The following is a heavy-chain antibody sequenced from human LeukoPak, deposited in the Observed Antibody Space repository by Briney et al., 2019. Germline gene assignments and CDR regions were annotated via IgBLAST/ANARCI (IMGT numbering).Heavy chain of an antibody. CDR1: GGSISSSSYY. CDR3: ARTPFIRCLFDY. J-gene: IGHJ4*02. V-gene: IGHV4-31*03. Sequence: PSETLSLTCTVSGGSISSSSYYWSWIRQHPGKGLEWIGYIYYSGSTYYNPSLKSRVTISVDTSKNQFSLKLSSVTAADTAVYYCARTPFIRCLFDYWGQGTLVTVSS. CDR2: IYYSGST. D-gene: IGHD2-15*01.